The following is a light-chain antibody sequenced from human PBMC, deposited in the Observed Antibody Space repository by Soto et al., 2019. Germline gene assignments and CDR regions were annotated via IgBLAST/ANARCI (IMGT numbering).Light chain of an antibody. CDR1: QSVSSY. V-gene: IGKV3-11*01. J-gene: IGKJ4*01. CDR3: QQRTNWPLT. Sequence: EIVLTQSPATLSLSPGERATLSCRASQSVSSYLAWYQQKPGQAPRLLIYDASNMDHGIPGRFSGSGSGTDFTLTISSLEPEDFAVYYCQQRTNWPLTFGGGTKVEIK. CDR2: DAS.